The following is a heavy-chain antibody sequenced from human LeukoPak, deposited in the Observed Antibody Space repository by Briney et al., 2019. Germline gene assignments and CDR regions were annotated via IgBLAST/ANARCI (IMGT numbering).Heavy chain of an antibody. CDR1: GGSISSSSYY. J-gene: IGHJ5*02. CDR2: IHYSGST. CDR3: ARNARYNWFDP. Sequence: RSETLSLTCTVSGGSISSSSYYWGWIRQPPGKGLEWIGFIHYSGSTNYNPSLKSRVTISLDTSKNQFSLKLSSVTAADTAVYYYARNARYNWFDPWGLGTLVSVSS. V-gene: IGHV4-61*05.